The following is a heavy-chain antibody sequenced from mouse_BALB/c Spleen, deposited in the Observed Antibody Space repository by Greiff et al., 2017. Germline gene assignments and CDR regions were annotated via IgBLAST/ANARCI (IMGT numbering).Heavy chain of an antibody. D-gene: IGHD1-2*01. CDR2: INPSNGGT. Sequence: QVQLKQPGAELVKPGASVKLSCKASGYTFTSYYMYWVKQRPGQGLEWIGGINPSNGGTNFNEKFKSKATLTVDKSSSTAYMQLSSLTSEDSAVYYCTRQSYGYDYWGQGTTLTVSS. V-gene: IGHV1S81*02. CDR3: TRQSYGYDY. J-gene: IGHJ2*01. CDR1: GYTFTSYY.